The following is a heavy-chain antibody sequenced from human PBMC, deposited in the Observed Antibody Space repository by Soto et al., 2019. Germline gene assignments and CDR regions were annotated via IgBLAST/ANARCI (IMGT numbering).Heavy chain of an antibody. J-gene: IGHJ6*02. CDR1: GYTFTSYG. CDR3: ARDVRWYSSGYGMDV. CDR2: ISAYNGNT. V-gene: IGHV1-18*04. Sequence: ASVKVSCKASGYTFTSYGISWVRQAPGQGLEWMGWISAYNGNTNYAQKLQGRVTMTTDTSTSTAYMELRSLRSDDTAVYYCARDVRWYSSGYGMDVWGQGTTVTVSS. D-gene: IGHD2-15*01.